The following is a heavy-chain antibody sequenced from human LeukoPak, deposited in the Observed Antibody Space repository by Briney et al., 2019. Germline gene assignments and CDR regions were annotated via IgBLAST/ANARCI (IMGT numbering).Heavy chain of an antibody. J-gene: IGHJ4*02. CDR1: EFTFSSYG. CDR2: IWYDGSNI. V-gene: IGHV3-33*01. D-gene: IGHD3-10*02. Sequence: PGGSLRLSCAASEFTFSSYGFHWVRQAPGKGLEWVAVIWYDGSNIHYAESVKGRFTISRDNSRDTLYLHMNSLRPEDTAVYYCARDFYTGMFDYWGQGTPVTVSS. CDR3: ARDFYTGMFDY.